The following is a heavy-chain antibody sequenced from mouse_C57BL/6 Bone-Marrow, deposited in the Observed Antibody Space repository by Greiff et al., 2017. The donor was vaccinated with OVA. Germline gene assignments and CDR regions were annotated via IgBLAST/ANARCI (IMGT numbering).Heavy chain of an antibody. CDR2: IDPETGGT. Sequence: VQLQQSGAELVRPGASVTLSCKASGYTFTDYEMHWVKQTPVHGLEWIGAIDPETGGTAYNQKFKGKAILTADKSSSTAYMELRSLTSEDSAVYYCKKGVGGSSYGYFDVWGTGTTVTVSS. CDR3: KKGVGGSSYGYFDV. D-gene: IGHD1-1*01. J-gene: IGHJ1*03. CDR1: GYTFTDYE. V-gene: IGHV1-15*01.